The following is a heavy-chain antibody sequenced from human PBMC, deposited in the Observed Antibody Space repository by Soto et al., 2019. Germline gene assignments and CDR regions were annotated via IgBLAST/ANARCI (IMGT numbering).Heavy chain of an antibody. CDR3: ARLVTATRNYYYGMDV. CDR1: GFTFRDYY. Sequence: GGSLRLSCSSSGFTFRDYYMTWIRQAPGKGLEWLSYISSSGSTIYYADSVKGRFTISRDNAKNSLFLQMNSLRAEDTAVYYCARLVTATRNYYYGMDVWGQGTTVTVSS. V-gene: IGHV3-11*01. CDR2: ISSSGSTI. D-gene: IGHD1-20*01. J-gene: IGHJ6*02.